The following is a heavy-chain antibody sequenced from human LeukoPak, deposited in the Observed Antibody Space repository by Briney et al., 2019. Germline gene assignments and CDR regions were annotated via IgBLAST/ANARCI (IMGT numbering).Heavy chain of an antibody. CDR3: ARDGRVGTGEDFDY. CDR1: RFTFSSYW. V-gene: IGHV3-74*01. D-gene: IGHD7-27*01. J-gene: IGHJ4*02. Sequence: PGGSLRLSCAASRFTFSSYWMHWVRQAPGKGLVWVSRINSDGSGTGYADSVKGRFTISRDNAKNTLYLQMNSLRAEDTAVYYCARDGRVGTGEDFDYWGQGTLVTVSS. CDR2: INSDGSGT.